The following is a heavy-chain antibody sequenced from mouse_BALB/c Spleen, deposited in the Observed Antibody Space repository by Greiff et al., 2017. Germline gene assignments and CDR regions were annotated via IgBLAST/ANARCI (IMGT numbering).Heavy chain of an antibody. CDR2: ISTYNGNT. V-gene: IGHV1-67*01. CDR1: GYTFTDYA. Sequence: QVQLKQSGPEVVRPGVSVKISCKGSGYTFTDYAMNWVKQSHAKSLEWIGVISTYNGNTNYNQKFKGKATMTVDKSSSTAYMELARLTSEDSAIYYCARGAIYYGSIDYFDYWGQGTTLTVSS. D-gene: IGHD1-1*01. J-gene: IGHJ2*01. CDR3: ARGAIYYGSIDYFDY.